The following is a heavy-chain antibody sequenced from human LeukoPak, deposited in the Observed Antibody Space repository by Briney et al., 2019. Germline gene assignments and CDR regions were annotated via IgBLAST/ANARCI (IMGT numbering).Heavy chain of an antibody. CDR3: ARRGDYSLYYFDY. J-gene: IGHJ4*02. V-gene: IGHV1-2*06. D-gene: IGHD4-11*01. CDR1: GYTFTGYY. Sequence: ASVKVSCKASGYTFTGYYMHWVRQAPGQGLEWMGRINPNSGGTNYAQKFQGRVTMTRDTSISTAYMELSRLRSDDTAVYYCARRGDYSLYYFDYWGQGTLVTVSS. CDR2: INPNSGGT.